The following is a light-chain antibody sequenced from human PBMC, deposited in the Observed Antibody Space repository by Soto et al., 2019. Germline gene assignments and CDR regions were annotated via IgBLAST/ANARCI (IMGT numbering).Light chain of an antibody. J-gene: IGKJ5*01. CDR1: QSVSSN. CDR3: QQYNNWPPIT. Sequence: MTLSSVTVSLSTEERATLSCRASQSVSSNLAWYQQKPGQAPRLLIYDASTRATGVPARFGGSGSGTDFTLTISSLQSEDFADYYCQQYNNWPPITFGHATRLE. V-gene: IGKV3-15*01. CDR2: DAS.